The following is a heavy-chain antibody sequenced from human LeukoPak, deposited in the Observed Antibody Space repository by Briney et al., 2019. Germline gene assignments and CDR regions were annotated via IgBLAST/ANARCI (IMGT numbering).Heavy chain of an antibody. Sequence: GGSLRLSCVASGFTFDSCVMNWVRRAPGKGLEWVSGISESGGTTHNADSVKGRFTISRDNSKNSVYLQLNSLRPEDTAMYYCVSMVRGIGYWGQGTLVTVSS. J-gene: IGHJ4*02. V-gene: IGHV3-23*01. CDR1: GFTFDSCV. CDR2: ISESGGTT. D-gene: IGHD3-10*01. CDR3: VSMVRGIGY.